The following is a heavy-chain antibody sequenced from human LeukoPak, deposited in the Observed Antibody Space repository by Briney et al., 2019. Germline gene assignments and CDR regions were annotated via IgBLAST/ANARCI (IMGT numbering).Heavy chain of an antibody. J-gene: IGHJ5*02. V-gene: IGHV4-39*07. CDR3: ARHHRSGTYAVPAHFDP. CDR1: GDSISSSSYY. Sequence: SETLSLTCAVSGDSISSSSYYWGWIRQPPGKGLEWIASINYSGSTYSNPSLKSRVTISIDTSKSQFSLKLSSVTAADTAVYYCARHHRSGTYAVPAHFDPWGQGTRVIVSS. D-gene: IGHD1-26*01. CDR2: INYSGST.